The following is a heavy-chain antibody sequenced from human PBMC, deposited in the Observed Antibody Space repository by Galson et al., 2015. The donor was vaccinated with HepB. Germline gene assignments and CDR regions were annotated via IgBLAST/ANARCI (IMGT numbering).Heavy chain of an antibody. CDR3: ARASGCTNGVCSREDWFDP. CDR1: GYTFTGYY. CDR2: INPNSGGT. D-gene: IGHD2-8*01. V-gene: IGHV1-2*02. Sequence: SVKVSCKASGYTFTGYYMHWVRQAPGQGLEWMGWINPNSGGTNYAQKFQGRVTMTRDTSISTAYMELSRLRSDDTAVYYCARASGCTNGVCSREDWFDPWGQGTLVTVSS. J-gene: IGHJ5*02.